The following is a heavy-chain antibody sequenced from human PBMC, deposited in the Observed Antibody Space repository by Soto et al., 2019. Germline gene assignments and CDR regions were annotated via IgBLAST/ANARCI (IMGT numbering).Heavy chain of an antibody. CDR3: ASDFSHSDYSVDAFDI. Sequence: VGSLRLSCAASGFTFSSYGMHWVRQAPGKGLEWVAVIWYDGSNKYYADSVKGRFTISRDNSKNTLYLQMNSLRAEDTAVYYCASDFSHSDYSVDAFDIWGQGTMVTVSS. J-gene: IGHJ3*02. D-gene: IGHD4-4*01. CDR1: GFTFSSYG. CDR2: IWYDGSNK. V-gene: IGHV3-33*08.